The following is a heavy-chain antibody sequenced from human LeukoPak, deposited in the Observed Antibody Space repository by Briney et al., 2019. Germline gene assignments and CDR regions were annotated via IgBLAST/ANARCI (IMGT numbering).Heavy chain of an antibody. D-gene: IGHD1-26*01. J-gene: IGHJ3*02. CDR2: INWNGGST. CDR1: GFTFDDYG. CDR3: AKGSGTYVPSAFDI. Sequence: GGSLRLSCAASGFTFDDYGMSWVRQAPGKGLEWVSGINWNGGSTGYADSVKGRFTISRDNSKNTLYLQMNTLRAEDTAVYYCAKGSGTYVPSAFDIWGQGTMVTVSS. V-gene: IGHV3-20*04.